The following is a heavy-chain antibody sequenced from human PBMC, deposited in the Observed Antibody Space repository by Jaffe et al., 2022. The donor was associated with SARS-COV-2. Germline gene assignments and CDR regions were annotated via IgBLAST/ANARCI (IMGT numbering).Heavy chain of an antibody. D-gene: IGHD3-10*01. J-gene: IGHJ4*02. CDR2: IYPGDSDT. V-gene: IGHV5-51*01. Sequence: EVQLVQSGAEVKKPGESLKISCKGSGYSFTSYWIGWVRQMPGKGLEWMGIIYPGDSDTRYSPSFQGQVTISADKSISTAYLQWSSLKASDTAMYYCARLKYYGSGSWGVYYFDYWGQGTLVTVSS. CDR3: ARLKYYGSGSWGVYYFDY. CDR1: GYSFTSYW.